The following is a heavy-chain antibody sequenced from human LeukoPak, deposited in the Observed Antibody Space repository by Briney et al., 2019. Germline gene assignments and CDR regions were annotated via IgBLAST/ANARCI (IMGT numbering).Heavy chain of an antibody. CDR1: GGTFSSYA. CDR3: ARGRDERTVTTLPDY. V-gene: IGHV1-69*13. CDR2: IIPIFGTA. D-gene: IGHD4-17*01. J-gene: IGHJ4*02. Sequence: ASVKVSCKASGGTFSSYAISWVRQAPGQGLEWMGRIIPIFGTANYAQKFQGRVTITADESTSTAYMELSSLRSEDTAVYYCARGRDERTVTTLPDYWGQGTLVTVSS.